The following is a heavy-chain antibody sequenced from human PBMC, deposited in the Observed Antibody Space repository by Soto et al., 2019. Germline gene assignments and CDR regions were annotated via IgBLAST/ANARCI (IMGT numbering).Heavy chain of an antibody. V-gene: IGHV4-59*04. D-gene: IGHD2-15*01. Sequence: SETLSLTCTVSGASISSSYWSWIRQSPGKGLEWIGSMLYSGLTYYNPSLKSRVTLSVDTSKNQFSVRLNSVTASDTAVYYCAPLSVSLSGPYGIHVWGQGTTVTVS. CDR1: GASISSSY. CDR2: MLYSGLT. CDR3: APLSVSLSGPYGIHV. J-gene: IGHJ6*02.